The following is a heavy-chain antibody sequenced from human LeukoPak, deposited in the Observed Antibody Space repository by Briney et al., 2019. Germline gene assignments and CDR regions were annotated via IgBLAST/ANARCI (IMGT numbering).Heavy chain of an antibody. CDR3: ARDDGGDFDY. Sequence: GGSLRLSCVASGFSFSTYGLHWVRQAPGKGLEWVAVISYNGDNKHYADSVKGRFTISRDNSKDTLYLQMNSLRAEDTAVYYCARDDGGDFDYWGQGTLVTVSS. V-gene: IGHV3-30*03. D-gene: IGHD2-15*01. CDR1: GFSFSTYG. J-gene: IGHJ4*02. CDR2: ISYNGDNK.